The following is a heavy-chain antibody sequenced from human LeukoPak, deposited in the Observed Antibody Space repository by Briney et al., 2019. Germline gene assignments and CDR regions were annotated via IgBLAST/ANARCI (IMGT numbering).Heavy chain of an antibody. CDR2: IRYDGSNK. J-gene: IGHJ4*02. CDR3: ARDGSKKLGFDS. D-gene: IGHD2-2*01. Sequence: PGGSLRLSCAASGFTFSSYGMHWVRQAPGKGLEWVAFIRYDGSNKYYADSVKGRFTISRDNAKNSLYLQMNSLRGEDTAVYYCARDGSKKLGFDSWGQGTLVTVSS. V-gene: IGHV3-30*02. CDR1: GFTFSSYG.